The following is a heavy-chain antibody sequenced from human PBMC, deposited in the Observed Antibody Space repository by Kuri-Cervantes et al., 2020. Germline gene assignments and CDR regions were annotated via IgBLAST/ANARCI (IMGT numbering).Heavy chain of an antibody. CDR2: ITGSSGTI. CDR1: GFAFSPYS. V-gene: IGHV3-48*02. CDR3: ARVGPLYCSGGSCYWGYFDY. D-gene: IGHD2-15*01. J-gene: IGHJ4*02. Sequence: GGSLRLSCAASGFAFSPYSMNWVRQAPGKGLEWLSYITGSSGTIYYADSVKGRFTISRDNAKNSLYLQMNSLRDEDTAVYYCARVGPLYCSGGSCYWGYFDYWGQGTLVTVSS.